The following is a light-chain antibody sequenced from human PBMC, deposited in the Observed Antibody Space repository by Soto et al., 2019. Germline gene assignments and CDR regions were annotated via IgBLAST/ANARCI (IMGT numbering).Light chain of an antibody. J-gene: IGLJ1*01. Sequence: QSALTQPASVSRSPGQSITISCTGTSSDIGGYNYVSWYQQHPGKVPKLMIFEVSNRPSGVSYRFSGSKSGNTASLTISGLQAEDEADYYCSSYTGSSTLYVFGTGTKLTVL. CDR3: SSYTGSSTLYV. V-gene: IGLV2-14*01. CDR2: EVS. CDR1: SSDIGGYNY.